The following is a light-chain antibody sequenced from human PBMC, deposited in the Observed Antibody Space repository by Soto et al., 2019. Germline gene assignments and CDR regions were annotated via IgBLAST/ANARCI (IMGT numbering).Light chain of an antibody. CDR3: NSYSSTNFYV. V-gene: IGLV2-14*01. Sequence: QSVVAQPASVSGSPGQSITISCTGSFSDIAVFNYVSWYQQYPGRAPKLLIYQVTSRASGVSHRFSGSKSGNTASLTISGLQPEDEAEYYCNSYSSTNFYVFGTGTKVTAL. J-gene: IGLJ1*01. CDR1: FSDIAVFNY. CDR2: QVT.